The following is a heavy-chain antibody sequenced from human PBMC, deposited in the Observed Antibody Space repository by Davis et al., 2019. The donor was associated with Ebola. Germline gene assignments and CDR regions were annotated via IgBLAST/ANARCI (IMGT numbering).Heavy chain of an antibody. CDR3: ARSSSWAFLLYFDY. D-gene: IGHD6-13*01. Sequence: GESLKISCAASGFSFRTYAMSWVRQAPGKGLEWVSAISGSGVDTYYADSVKGRFTISRDNSKNTLYLQMNSLRAEDTAVYYCARSSSWAFLLYFDYWGQGTLVTVSS. CDR2: ISGSGVDT. V-gene: IGHV3-23*01. J-gene: IGHJ4*02. CDR1: GFSFRTYA.